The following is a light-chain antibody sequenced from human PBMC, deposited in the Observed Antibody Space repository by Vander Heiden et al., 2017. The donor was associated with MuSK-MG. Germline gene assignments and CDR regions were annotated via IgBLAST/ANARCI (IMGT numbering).Light chain of an antibody. V-gene: IGLV2-14*03. CDR2: DMT. Sequence: QSALSQPASVSGSPGQSITISCTGTGSDIGAYNFVSWYQHHPGKAPKLLIYDMTHRPSGVSSRFSATKSGITASLTISGLQAEDEADYYCSSYTTSRTVVFGGGTKVTVL. J-gene: IGLJ2*01. CDR1: GSDIGAYNF. CDR3: SSYTTSRTVV.